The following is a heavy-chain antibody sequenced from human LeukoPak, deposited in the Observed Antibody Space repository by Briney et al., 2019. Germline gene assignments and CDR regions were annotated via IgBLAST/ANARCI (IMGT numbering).Heavy chain of an antibody. CDR1: GGSISSYY. Sequence: PSETLSLTCTVSGGSISSYYWSWIRQPAGKGLEWIGRIYTSGSTNYNPSLKSRVTMSVDTSKNQFSLKLSSVTAADTAVYYCASHYYDSSGYLPFDIWGQGTMVTVSS. D-gene: IGHD3-22*01. J-gene: IGHJ3*02. CDR3: ASHYYDSSGYLPFDI. CDR2: IYTSGST. V-gene: IGHV4-4*07.